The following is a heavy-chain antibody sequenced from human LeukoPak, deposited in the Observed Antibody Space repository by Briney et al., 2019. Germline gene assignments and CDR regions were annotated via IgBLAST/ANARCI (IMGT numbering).Heavy chain of an antibody. CDR3: GEGDY. CDR2: INPYNGDT. J-gene: IGHJ4*02. V-gene: IGHV1-18*01. Sequence: ASVTVSCKASGYTFTSYGISWVRQAPGQELEWMGRINPYNGDTNYAQKFQGRVTMTTDTSTTTAYMELRSLRSDDTAVYYCGEGDYWGQGTLVTVSS. CDR1: GYTFTSYG.